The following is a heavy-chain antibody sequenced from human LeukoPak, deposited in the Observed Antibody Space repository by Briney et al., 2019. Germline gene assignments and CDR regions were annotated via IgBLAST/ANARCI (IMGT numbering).Heavy chain of an antibody. Sequence: ASVKVSCKASGYTFTNYFIHWVRQAPGQGLEWMGIINPSDLSTAYAQNFQGRLTMTRDTSTSTVYMELSSLTSDDTAVFYCARDGHNYALHYWGQGNLVSVST. CDR1: GYTFTNYF. J-gene: IGHJ4*02. CDR3: ARDGHNYALHY. D-gene: IGHD4-11*01. CDR2: INPSDLST. V-gene: IGHV1-46*01.